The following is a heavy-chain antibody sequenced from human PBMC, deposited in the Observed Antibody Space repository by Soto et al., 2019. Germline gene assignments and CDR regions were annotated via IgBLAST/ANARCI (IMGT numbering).Heavy chain of an antibody. CDR1: GYPFTSYD. V-gene: IGHV1-8*01. Sequence: ASVKVSCKASGYPFTSYDINWVRQATGQGLEWMGWMNPNSGNTGYAQKIQGRVTMTRNTSISTAYMELSSLRSEDTAVYYCARGGPTVYSTNGVCYIVGGRGDAYKYYGMDVWGQGTTVTVS. J-gene: IGHJ6*02. D-gene: IGHD2-8*01. CDR2: MNPNSGNT. CDR3: ARGGPTVYSTNGVCYIVGGRGDAYKYYGMDV.